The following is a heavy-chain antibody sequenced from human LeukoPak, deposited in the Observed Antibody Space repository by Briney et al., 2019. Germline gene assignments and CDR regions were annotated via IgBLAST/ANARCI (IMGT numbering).Heavy chain of an antibody. V-gene: IGHV1-18*01. CDR1: GYTFTSHG. D-gene: IGHD6-13*01. Sequence: ASVKVSCKVSGYTFTSHGISWVRQAPGQGLEWMGWISADNGNTNYAQKFQGRVTMTTDTSTSTAYMELRSLRSDDTAVYYCARDLPIGIAAAGSYSYYMDVWGKGTTVTVSS. CDR2: ISADNGNT. J-gene: IGHJ6*03. CDR3: ARDLPIGIAAAGSYSYYMDV.